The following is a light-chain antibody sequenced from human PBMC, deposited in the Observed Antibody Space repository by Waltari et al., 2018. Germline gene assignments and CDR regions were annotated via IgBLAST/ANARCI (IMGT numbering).Light chain of an antibody. Sequence: EIVMTQSPATLSVSPGERATLSCRASQGVSSNLAWYQQKPGQAPRLPIYGASTRATGIPARFSGSGSGTEFTLTISSLQSEDFAVYYCQQYNNWPPFTFGPGTKVDIK. CDR3: QQYNNWPPFT. J-gene: IGKJ3*01. CDR1: QGVSSN. V-gene: IGKV3-15*01. CDR2: GAS.